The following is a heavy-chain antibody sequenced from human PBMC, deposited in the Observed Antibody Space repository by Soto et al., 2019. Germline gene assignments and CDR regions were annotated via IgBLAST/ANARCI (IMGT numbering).Heavy chain of an antibody. CDR3: ARATEWNALDI. V-gene: IGHV3-53*02. CDR1: GCSVSSDY. Sequence: DVQLVETGGGLIQPGGSLRLSCAASGCSVSSDYMNWVRQDPGKGLEWVSVIYRGGSTYYADSVRGRFTISRDNSENTLFLQRNSLRAEDTAVYYCARATEWNALDIWGQGTMVPVSS. D-gene: IGHD3-3*01. J-gene: IGHJ3*02. CDR2: IYRGGST.